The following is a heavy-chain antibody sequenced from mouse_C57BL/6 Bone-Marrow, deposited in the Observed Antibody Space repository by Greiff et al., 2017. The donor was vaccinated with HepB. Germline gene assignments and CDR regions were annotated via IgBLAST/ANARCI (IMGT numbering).Heavy chain of an antibody. J-gene: IGHJ2*01. Sequence: EVKLMDSGGGLVKPGGSLKLSCAASGFTFSDYGMHWVRQAPEKGLEWVAYISSGSSTIYYADTVKGRFTISRDNAKNTLFLQMTSLRSEDTAMYYCARNLHFDYWGQGTTLTVSS. CDR2: ISSGSSTI. V-gene: IGHV5-17*01. CDR1: GFTFSDYG. CDR3: ARNLHFDY.